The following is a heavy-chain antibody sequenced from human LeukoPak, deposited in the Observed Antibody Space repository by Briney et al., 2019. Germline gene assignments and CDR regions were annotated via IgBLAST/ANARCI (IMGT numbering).Heavy chain of an antibody. J-gene: IGHJ6*03. CDR2: FDPEDGET. D-gene: IGHD3-22*01. Sequence: ASVKVSCKVSGYTLTELSMHWVRQAPGKGLAWMGGFDPEDGETIYAQKFQGRVTMTEDTSTDTAYMELSSLRSEDTAVYYCATVGHYDSSGYYYYMDVWGKGTTVTVSS. V-gene: IGHV1-24*01. CDR3: ATVGHYDSSGYYYYMDV. CDR1: GYTLTELS.